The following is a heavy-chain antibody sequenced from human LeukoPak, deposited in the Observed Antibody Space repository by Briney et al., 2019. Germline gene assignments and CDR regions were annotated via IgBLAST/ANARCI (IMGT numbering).Heavy chain of an antibody. J-gene: IGHJ4*02. CDR3: ARGLNWNYVRHLDY. V-gene: IGHV3-33*01. CDR1: GFTFSSYG. D-gene: IGHD1-7*01. Sequence: GRSLRLSCAASGFTFSSYGMRWVRQAPGKGLEWVAVIWYDGSNKYYADSVKGRFIISRDNSKNTLYLQMNSLRAEDTAVYYCARGLNWNYVRHLDYWGQGTLVTVSS. CDR2: IWYDGSNK.